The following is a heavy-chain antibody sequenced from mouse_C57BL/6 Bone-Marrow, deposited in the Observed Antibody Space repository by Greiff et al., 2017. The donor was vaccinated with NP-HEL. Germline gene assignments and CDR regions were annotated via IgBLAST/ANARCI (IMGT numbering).Heavy chain of an antibody. J-gene: IGHJ1*03. Sequence: DVMLVESGGDLVKPGGSLKLSCAASGFTFSSYGMSWVRQTPDKRLEWVATISSGGSYTYYPDSVKGRFTISRDNAKNTLYLQMSSLKSEDTAMYYCARRGTVVGGYFDVWGTGTTVTVSS. D-gene: IGHD1-1*01. CDR2: ISSGGSYT. CDR3: ARRGTVVGGYFDV. V-gene: IGHV5-6*02. CDR1: GFTFSSYG.